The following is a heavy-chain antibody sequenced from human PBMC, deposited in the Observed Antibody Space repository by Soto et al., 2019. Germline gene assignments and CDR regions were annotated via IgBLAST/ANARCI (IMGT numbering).Heavy chain of an antibody. CDR1: GFTFTSYA. CDR2: MSGRGDST. V-gene: IGHV3-23*01. D-gene: IGHD6-19*01. J-gene: IGHJ4*02. Sequence: VRLLESGGGLVQPGGSLRLSCAASGFTFTSYAMTWVRQAPGKGLEWVSLMSGRGDSTYYADSVKGRFTISRDNSKNTLYLQMNSPRAEDTAVYYCAISNGYNSGWPFYWGQGTLVTVSS. CDR3: AISNGYNSGWPFY.